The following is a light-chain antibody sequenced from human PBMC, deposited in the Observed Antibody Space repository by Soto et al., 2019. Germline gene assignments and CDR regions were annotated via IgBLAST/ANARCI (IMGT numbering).Light chain of an antibody. CDR3: QQYGSSPGT. CDR1: QSVSSSY. Sequence: EIVLTQSPGTLSLSPGERATLSCRASQSVSSSYLAWYQQKPGQAPRLLIYGASSRATGIPDRFSGSGSGTHFALTISRLEPEDFALYYCQQYGSSPGTFGQRTKVEIK. V-gene: IGKV3-20*01. CDR2: GAS. J-gene: IGKJ1*01.